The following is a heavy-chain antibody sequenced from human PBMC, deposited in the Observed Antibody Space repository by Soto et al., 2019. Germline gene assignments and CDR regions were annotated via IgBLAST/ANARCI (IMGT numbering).Heavy chain of an antibody. J-gene: IGHJ5*02. CDR1: GFTFSSYA. D-gene: IGHD3-22*01. CDR3: TRDPRNYYDSINSANWFDP. Sequence: GGSLRLSCAASGFTFSSYAMSWVRQASGKGLEWVSSISGGGNDRFYGDSVKGRFTISRDNSKNTLYLHMNSLKTEDTAVYYCTRDPRNYYDSINSANWFDPWGQGTPVTVSS. CDR2: ISGGGNDR. V-gene: IGHV3-23*01.